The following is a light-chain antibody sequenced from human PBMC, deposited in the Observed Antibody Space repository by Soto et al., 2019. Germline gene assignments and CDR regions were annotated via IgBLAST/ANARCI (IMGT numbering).Light chain of an antibody. V-gene: IGKV1-6*01. Sequence: IQMTQSPSSLSASVGDRVTFISRASQDIRSELSWFQQKPGRPPKLLIYGASILQSGVPSRFSGSGSGTDFTLTIDSLQSEDFATYYCLQDNNYPRTFGPGTKVEVK. CDR2: GAS. J-gene: IGKJ3*01. CDR3: LQDNNYPRT. CDR1: QDIRSE.